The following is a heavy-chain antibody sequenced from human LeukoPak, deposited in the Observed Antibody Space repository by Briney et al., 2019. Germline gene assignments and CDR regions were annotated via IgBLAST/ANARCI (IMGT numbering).Heavy chain of an antibody. J-gene: IGHJ4*02. V-gene: IGHV3-53*01. CDR2: IYSGGST. Sequence: GGSLRLSXAASGFTVSSNYMSWVGQAPGKGLEWVSVIYSGGSTYYADSVKGRFTISRDNSKNTLYLQMNSLRAEDTAVYYCARDRWWFGELFEDYWGQGTLVTVSS. CDR3: ARDRWWFGELFEDY. CDR1: GFTVSSNY. D-gene: IGHD3-10*01.